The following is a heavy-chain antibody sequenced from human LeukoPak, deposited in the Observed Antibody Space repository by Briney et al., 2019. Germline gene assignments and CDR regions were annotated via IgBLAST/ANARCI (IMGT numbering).Heavy chain of an antibody. CDR1: GGSISSGSYY. J-gene: IGHJ5*01. Sequence: PSETLSLTCTVSGGSISSGSYYWSWIRQPPGKGLEWIGYIYYSGSTNYNPSLKSRVTISVDTSKNQFSLKLSSVTAADTAVYYCARDTGWYYDSSGPTRRGNWFDSWGQGTLVTVSS. D-gene: IGHD3-22*01. CDR3: ARDTGWYYDSSGPTRRGNWFDS. V-gene: IGHV4-61*01. CDR2: IYYSGST.